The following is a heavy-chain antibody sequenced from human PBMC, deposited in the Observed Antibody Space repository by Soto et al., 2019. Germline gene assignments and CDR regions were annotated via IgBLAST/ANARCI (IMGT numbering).Heavy chain of an antibody. J-gene: IGHJ4*02. V-gene: IGHV4-39*07. CDR3: ARVPDY. D-gene: IGHD2-2*01. CDR2: MYHSGST. CDR1: GGSISRSSYY. Sequence: SETLSLTCTVSGGSISRSSYYWGWIRQPPGKGLEWIGYMYHSGSTYYNPSLKSRVTISIDRSKNQFSLKLSSVTAADTAVYYCARVPDYWGQGILVTVSS.